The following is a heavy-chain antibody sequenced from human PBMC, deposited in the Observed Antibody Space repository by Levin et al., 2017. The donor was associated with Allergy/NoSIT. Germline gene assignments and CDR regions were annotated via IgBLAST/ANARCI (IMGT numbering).Heavy chain of an antibody. J-gene: IGHJ5*02. D-gene: IGHD6-13*01. CDR3: ARGKVYSSSWYRYNWFDP. V-gene: IGHV1-3*01. CDR2: INAGNGNT. Sequence: ASVKVSCKASGYTFTSYAMHWVRQAPGQRLEWMGWINAGNGNTKYSQKFQGRVTITRDTSASTAYMELSSLRSEDTAVYYCARGKVYSSSWYRYNWFDPWGQGTLVTVSS. CDR1: GYTFTSYA.